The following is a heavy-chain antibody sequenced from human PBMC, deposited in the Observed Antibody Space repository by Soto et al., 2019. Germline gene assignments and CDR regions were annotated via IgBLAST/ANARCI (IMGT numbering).Heavy chain of an antibody. CDR1: GGSISTYY. V-gene: IGHV4-59*01. CDR2: IYYDGST. D-gene: IGHD6-25*01. CDR3: ARDQLSSGLYVWFDP. J-gene: IGHJ5*02. Sequence: ETLSLTCTVSGGSISTYYCSWNRQPPGKGLEWIGYIYYDGSTSYNPSLRSRVTISVDTSKNQFSLILSSVTSADTAVYYCARDQLSSGLYVWFDPWGQGTLVTVSS.